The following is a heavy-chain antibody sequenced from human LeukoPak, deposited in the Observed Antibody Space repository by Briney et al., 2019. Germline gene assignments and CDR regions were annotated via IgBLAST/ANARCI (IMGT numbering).Heavy chain of an antibody. D-gene: IGHD3-10*01. Sequence: ASVKVSCKASGYTFTSYDINWVRQATGQGLEWMGWMNPNSGNTGYAQKFQGRVTITRNTSISTAYIELSSLRSEDTAVYYCARGDGSGSYYYYYYYYMDVWGKGTTVTVSS. J-gene: IGHJ6*03. CDR1: GYTFTSYD. CDR2: MNPNSGNT. CDR3: ARGDGSGSYYYYYYYYMDV. V-gene: IGHV1-8*03.